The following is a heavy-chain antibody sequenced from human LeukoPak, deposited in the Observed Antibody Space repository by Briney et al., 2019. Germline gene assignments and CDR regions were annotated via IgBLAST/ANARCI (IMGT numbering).Heavy chain of an antibody. D-gene: IGHD3-10*01. J-gene: IGHJ4*02. CDR1: GFTVSSNY. CDR2: IHSGGST. Sequence: GGSLRLSCVASGFTVSSNYITWVRQAPGKGLERVSVIHSGGSTYYADSVKGRFTISRDNSKNTLYLQMNSLRAEDTAVYYYARVPGSGTGFYFDYWGQGTLVTVSS. CDR3: ARVPGSGTGFYFDY. V-gene: IGHV3-66*01.